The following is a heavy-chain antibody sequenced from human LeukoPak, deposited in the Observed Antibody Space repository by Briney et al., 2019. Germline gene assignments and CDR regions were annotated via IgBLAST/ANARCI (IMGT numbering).Heavy chain of an antibody. CDR3: ARAARRSHFDY. CDR2: ISGSGGST. V-gene: IGHV3-23*01. CDR1: GFTFSSYA. J-gene: IGHJ4*02. Sequence: PGGSLRLSCAASGFTFSSYAMSWVRQAPGKGLEWVSAISGSGGSTYYADSVKGRFTISRDNAENSLYLQMNSLRAEDTAVYYCARAARRSHFDYWGQGTLVTVSS.